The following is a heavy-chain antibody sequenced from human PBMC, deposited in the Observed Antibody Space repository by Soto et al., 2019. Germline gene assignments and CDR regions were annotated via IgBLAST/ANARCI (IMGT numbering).Heavy chain of an antibody. CDR2: ISTYNGSP. V-gene: IGHV1-18*01. Sequence: QVQLVQSGAEVKKPGASVKVSCKASGYTFTSYGISWVRQAPGQGLEWMGWISTYNGSPNYAQKLQGRVTMTTDTSTSTAYMELRILRSDDTAVYFCARAYGPSYYYYYMDVWGKGTTVTVSS. J-gene: IGHJ6*03. CDR1: GYTFTSYG. CDR3: ARAYGPSYYYYYMDV. D-gene: IGHD3-16*01.